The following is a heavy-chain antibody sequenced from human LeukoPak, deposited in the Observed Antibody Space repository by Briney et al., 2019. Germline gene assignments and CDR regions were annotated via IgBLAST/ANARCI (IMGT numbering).Heavy chain of an antibody. CDR2: IGGSSTYI. J-gene: IGHJ4*02. D-gene: IGHD6-19*01. CDR1: GFTFNTYI. V-gene: IGHV3-21*01. Sequence: PGGSLRLSCAASGFTFNTYIMHWVRQAPGKGLEWVSSIGGSSTYIHYADSLKGQFTISRDNAKNSLYLQVNSLRAEDTGVYYCARGENSAWLDPPLPPDYWGQGTLVIVSS. CDR3: ARGENSAWLDPPLPPDY.